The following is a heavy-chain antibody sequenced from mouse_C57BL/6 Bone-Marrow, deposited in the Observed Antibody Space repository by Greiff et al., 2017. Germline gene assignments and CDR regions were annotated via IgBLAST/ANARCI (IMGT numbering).Heavy chain of an antibody. J-gene: IGHJ4*01. CDR1: GFTFSDYG. CDR3: ARAITTVVGDY. Sequence: EVHLVESGGGLVKPGGSLKLSCAASGFTFSDYGMHWVRQAPEKGLEWVAYISSGSSTIYYADTVKGRFTISRDNAKNTLFLQMTSLRSEDTAMYYCARAITTVVGDYWGQGTSVTVSS. CDR2: ISSGSSTI. D-gene: IGHD1-1*01. V-gene: IGHV5-17*01.